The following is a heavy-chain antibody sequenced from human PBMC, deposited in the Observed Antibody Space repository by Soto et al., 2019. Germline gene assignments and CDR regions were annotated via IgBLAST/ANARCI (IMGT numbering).Heavy chain of an antibody. CDR1: GFTFSNYA. V-gene: IGHV3-23*01. D-gene: IGHD3-10*01. CDR2: ISASGGYT. Sequence: PGGSLRLSCAASGFTFSNYAMSWVCQAPGKGPEWVSAISASGGYTYYADSVKGRFTISRDNSKNTLYLQVNSLRAEDTAIYYCAKGITNYPTYWGQGTLVTVSS. J-gene: IGHJ4*02. CDR3: AKGITNYPTY.